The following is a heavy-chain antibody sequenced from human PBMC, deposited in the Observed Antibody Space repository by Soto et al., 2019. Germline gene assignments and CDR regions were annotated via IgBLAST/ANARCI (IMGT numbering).Heavy chain of an antibody. V-gene: IGHV1-3*01. D-gene: IGHD3-22*01. J-gene: IGHJ6*02. CDR1: GYTFTSYA. CDR2: MNAGNGNT. Sequence: AAVKVSCKDSGYTFTSYAMHWVRQAPGQRLEWMGWMNAGNGNTKYSQKFQGRVTITRDTSASTAYMELWSMRSEDTAVYYCAISFHYYYSSGYYNYYGMDVWGQGTTVTVSS. CDR3: AISFHYYYSSGYYNYYGMDV.